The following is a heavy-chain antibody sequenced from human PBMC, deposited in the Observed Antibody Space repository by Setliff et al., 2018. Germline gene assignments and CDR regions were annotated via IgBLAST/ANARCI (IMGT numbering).Heavy chain of an antibody. Sequence: SVKVSCKASGYTFTSYGISWVRQAPGQGLEWIGWIVVGSGNTNYAQKFQERVTITRDMSTSTAYMELSSLRAEDTAVYYCAKVGGWGGWYLHYWGQGTLVTVSS. D-gene: IGHD6-19*01. CDR2: IVVGSGNT. J-gene: IGHJ4*02. CDR3: AKVGGWGGWYLHY. CDR1: GYTFTSYG. V-gene: IGHV1-58*02.